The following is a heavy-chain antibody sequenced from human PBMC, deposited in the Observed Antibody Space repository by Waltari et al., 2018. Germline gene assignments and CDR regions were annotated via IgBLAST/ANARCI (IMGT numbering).Heavy chain of an antibody. CDR3: VKDRGTGDGMYYFNN. CDR1: GFTFSTFV. Sequence: QVQLVESGEGVVQPGRSLRLSCAASGFTFSTFVMHWVRQAPGKGLEWVSGISYDGNNKFYADSVKGRFTISRDNSKNMLQLQMNSLRVEDTAIYYCVKDRGTGDGMYYFNNWGQGTLVTVSS. D-gene: IGHD7-27*01. CDR2: ISYDGNNK. V-gene: IGHV3-30-3*01. J-gene: IGHJ4*02.